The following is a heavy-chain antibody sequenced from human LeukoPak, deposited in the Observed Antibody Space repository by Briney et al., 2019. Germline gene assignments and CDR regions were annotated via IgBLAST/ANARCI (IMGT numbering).Heavy chain of an antibody. D-gene: IGHD3-10*01. CDR1: GFTFSSYA. Sequence: PGRSLRLSCAASGFTFSSYAMHWVRQAPGKGLEWVAVISYDGGNKYYADSVKGRFTISRDNSKNTLYLQMNSLRAEDTAVYYCASSGYGVRGVTPYYYYGMDVWGKGTTVTVSS. J-gene: IGHJ6*04. CDR3: ASSGYGVRGVTPYYYYGMDV. V-gene: IGHV3-30*04. CDR2: ISYDGGNK.